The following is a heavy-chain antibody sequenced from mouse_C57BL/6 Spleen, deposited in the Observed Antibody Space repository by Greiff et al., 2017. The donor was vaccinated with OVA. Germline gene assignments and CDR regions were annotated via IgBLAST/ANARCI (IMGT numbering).Heavy chain of an antibody. CDR1: GFTFNTYA. Sequence: EVMLVESGGGLVQPKGSLKLSCAASGFTFNTYAMHWVRQAPGKGLEWVARIRSKSSNYATYYADSVKDRFTISRDDSQSMLYLQMNNLKTEDTAMYYCVRDRGIYYDYDDYYAMDYWGQGTSVTVSS. D-gene: IGHD2-4*01. J-gene: IGHJ4*01. CDR3: VRDRGIYYDYDDYYAMDY. V-gene: IGHV10-3*01. CDR2: IRSKSSNYAT.